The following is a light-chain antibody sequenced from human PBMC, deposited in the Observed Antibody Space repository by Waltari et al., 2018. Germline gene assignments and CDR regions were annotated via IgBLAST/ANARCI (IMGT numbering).Light chain of an antibody. Sequence: EIVLTQSPATLSLSPGERATLYCRASQSIDNFLACYQQKPGQAPRLLIYDSSNRSTDSPARFSGSGSETDFTLTISSLEPEDCAVYYCQQRSGWPPTFGGGTKVDI. CDR1: QSIDNF. J-gene: IGKJ4*01. CDR3: QQRSGWPPT. CDR2: DSS. V-gene: IGKV3-11*01.